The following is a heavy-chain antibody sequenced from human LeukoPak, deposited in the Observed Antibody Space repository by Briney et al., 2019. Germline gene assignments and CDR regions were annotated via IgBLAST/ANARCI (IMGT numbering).Heavy chain of an antibody. D-gene: IGHD3-22*01. CDR2: ISSSGSTI. CDR3: ARDGEGLYYYDSSGKGVSDY. V-gene: IGHV3-11*04. J-gene: IGHJ4*02. CDR1: GFTFSDYY. Sequence: GGSLRLSCAASGFTFSDYYMSWIRQAPGKGLEWVSYISSSGSTIYYADSVKGRFTISRDNAKNSLYLQMNSLRAEDTAVYYCARDGEGLYYYDSSGKGVSDYWGQGTLVTVSS.